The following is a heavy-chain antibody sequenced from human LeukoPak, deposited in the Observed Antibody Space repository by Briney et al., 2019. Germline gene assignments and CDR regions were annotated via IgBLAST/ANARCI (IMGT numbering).Heavy chain of an antibody. Sequence: PSQTLSLTCTVSGGSISSGDYYWSWIRQPPGKGLEWIGYIYYSGSTYYNPSLKSRVTISVDTSKNQFSLKLSSVTAADTAVYYCARDIPDKEVGYCGGGSCYSNNWFDPWGQGTLVTVSS. CDR1: GGSISSGDYY. CDR2: IYYSGST. CDR3: ARDIPDKEVGYCGGGSCYSNNWFDP. D-gene: IGHD2-15*01. J-gene: IGHJ5*02. V-gene: IGHV4-30-4*01.